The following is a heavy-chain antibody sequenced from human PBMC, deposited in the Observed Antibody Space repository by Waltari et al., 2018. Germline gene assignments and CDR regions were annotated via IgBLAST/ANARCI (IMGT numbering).Heavy chain of an antibody. D-gene: IGHD6-25*01. CDR3: ARHGKAALDAPFVY. Sequence: QAQLQESGPGLVKPSETLSLTCTVSGGSISSYYWSWIRQPPGKGLEWIGYIFTSGSTNYTPALKGGVTMSLDTSKSQFSLKLSSVSAADTAVYYCARHGKAALDAPFVYWGQGTLVTVSS. CDR1: GGSISSYY. CDR2: IFTSGST. J-gene: IGHJ4*02. V-gene: IGHV4-4*09.